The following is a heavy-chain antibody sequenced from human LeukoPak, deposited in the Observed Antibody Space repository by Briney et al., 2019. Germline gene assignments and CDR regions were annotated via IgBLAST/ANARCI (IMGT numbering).Heavy chain of an antibody. D-gene: IGHD6-19*01. CDR1: GGSISSSNW. Sequence: SETLSLTCAVSGGSISSSNWWSWVRQPPGKGLEWIGEIYHSGSTNYNPSLKSRVTISVDTSKNQFSLKLSSVTAADTAVYYCARDRRGGWYYFDYWGQGTLVTVSS. CDR3: ARDRRGGWYYFDY. J-gene: IGHJ4*02. CDR2: IYHSGST. V-gene: IGHV4-4*02.